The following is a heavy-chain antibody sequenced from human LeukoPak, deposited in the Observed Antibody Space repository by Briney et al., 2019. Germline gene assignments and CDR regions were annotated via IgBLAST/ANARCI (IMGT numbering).Heavy chain of an antibody. D-gene: IGHD1-1*01. CDR1: GGSISSGGYY. V-gene: IGHV4-31*03. CDR3: ARAPWNDYYYYYGMDV. J-gene: IGHJ6*02. CDR2: IYYSGST. Sequence: SETLSLTCTVSGGSISSGGYYWSWIRQHPGKGLEWIGYIYYSGSTYYNPSLKSRVTISVDTSKNQFSLKLSSVTAADTAVYYCARAPWNDYYYYYGMDVWGQGTTVTAPS.